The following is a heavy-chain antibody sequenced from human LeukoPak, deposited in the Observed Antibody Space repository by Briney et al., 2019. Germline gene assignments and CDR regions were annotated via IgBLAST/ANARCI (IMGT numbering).Heavy chain of an antibody. D-gene: IGHD2-2*03. CDR2: ISYDGSNK. Sequence: PGRSLRLSCAASGFTFSSYAMHWGRQAPGKGLEWVAVISYDGSNKYYADSVKGRFTISRDNSKNTLYLQMNSLSAEDTAVYYCARNPDGYCRSASFYDAFDIWGQGTMVTVSS. CDR1: GFTFSSYA. CDR3: ARNPDGYCRSASFYDAFDI. V-gene: IGHV3-30*04. J-gene: IGHJ3*02.